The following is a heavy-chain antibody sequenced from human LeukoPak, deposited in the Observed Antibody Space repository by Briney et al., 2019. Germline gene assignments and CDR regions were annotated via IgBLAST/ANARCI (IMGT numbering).Heavy chain of an antibody. CDR2: ISAYNGNT. D-gene: IGHD3-3*01. CDR3: AGVKFPPTYYDFWSGYYTPGVFDY. Sequence: ASVKVSCKASGYTFTSYGISWVRQAPGQGLEWMGWISAYNGNTNYAQKLQGRVTMTTDTSTSTAYMELRSLRSDDTAVYYCAGVKFPPTYYDFWSGYYTPGVFDYWGQGTLVTVSS. V-gene: IGHV1-18*01. J-gene: IGHJ4*02. CDR1: GYTFTSYG.